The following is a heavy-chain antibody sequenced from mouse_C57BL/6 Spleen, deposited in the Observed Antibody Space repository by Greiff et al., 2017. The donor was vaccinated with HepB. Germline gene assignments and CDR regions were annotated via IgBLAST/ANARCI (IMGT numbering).Heavy chain of an antibody. D-gene: IGHD1-1*01. CDR2: IYPGSGST. CDR3: AYCGSRRDFDV. CDR1: GYTFTSYW. J-gene: IGHJ1*03. V-gene: IGHV1-55*01. Sequence: QVHVKQPGAELVKPGASVKMSCKASGYTFTSYWITWVKQRPGQGLEWIGDIYPGSGSTNYNEKFKSKATLTVDTSSSTASIQLSSLTSEDAAVYYGAYCGSRRDFDVWGKGTTVTVSS.